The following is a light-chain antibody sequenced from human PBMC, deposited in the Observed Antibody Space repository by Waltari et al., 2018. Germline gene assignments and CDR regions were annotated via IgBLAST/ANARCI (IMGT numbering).Light chain of an antibody. Sequence: DIVMTQSPDSLAVPLRERATINCRSSQSVLHSSTNNNYLAWYQHKVGQPPKLLIYWASTRESGVPDRFSGSGSVTDFTLTISSLQAEDVGLYYCQQYYSTPQTFGQGTKV. V-gene: IGKV4-1*01. J-gene: IGKJ1*01. CDR3: QQYYSTPQT. CDR1: QSVLHSSTNNNY. CDR2: WAS.